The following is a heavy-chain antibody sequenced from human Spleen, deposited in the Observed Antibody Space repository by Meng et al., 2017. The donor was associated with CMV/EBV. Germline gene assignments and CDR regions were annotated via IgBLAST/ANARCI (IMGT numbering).Heavy chain of an antibody. D-gene: IGHD1-26*01. J-gene: IGHJ4*01. V-gene: IGHV1-2*02. CDR2: SNPKYIVT. CDR1: GYNSSGYY. CDR3: ALELGDGAAGY. Sequence: GKESGYNSSGYYRDWARQAPGQGREWMVRSNPKYIVTNDSQRVRDRVTRTTDTTIRTVYMDLSRLTAEDTAKCECALELGDGAAGYWGQGTLVTVSS.